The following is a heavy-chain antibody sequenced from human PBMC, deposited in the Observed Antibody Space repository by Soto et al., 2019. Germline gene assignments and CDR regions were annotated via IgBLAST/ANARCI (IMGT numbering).Heavy chain of an antibody. V-gene: IGHV3-23*01. CDR2: ISGSGGST. CDR1: GFTFSSYA. CDR3: AKGGDTTPYYYYGMDV. Sequence: GGSLRLSCAASGFTFSSYAMSWVRQAPGKGLEWVSAISGSGGSTYYADSVKGRFTISRDNSKNTLYLQMNSLRAEDTAVYYCAKGGDTTPYYYYGMDVWGQGATVTVSS. J-gene: IGHJ6*02. D-gene: IGHD4-17*01.